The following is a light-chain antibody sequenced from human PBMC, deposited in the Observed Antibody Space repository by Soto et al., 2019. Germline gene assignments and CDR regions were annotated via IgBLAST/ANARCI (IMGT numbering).Light chain of an antibody. Sequence: IVLTQSPGTLSLSPGERATLSCRASQHVSNNYLAWYQQKPGQAPRLLIYGASSRATGIPDRFSGSGSGTDFTLSISKLEPEDFAVYYCQQYGSSPTTFGQGTKVDIK. J-gene: IGKJ1*01. CDR2: GAS. CDR3: QQYGSSPTT. CDR1: QHVSNNY. V-gene: IGKV3-20*01.